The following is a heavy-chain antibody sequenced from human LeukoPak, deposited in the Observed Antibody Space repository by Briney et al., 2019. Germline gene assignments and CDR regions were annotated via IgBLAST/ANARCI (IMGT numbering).Heavy chain of an antibody. CDR2: INPSGGST. Sequence: GASVKVSCKASGYTFTSYYMHWVRQAPGQGLEWMGIINPSGGSTSYAQKFQGRVTMTRDTSTSTVYMELSSLRSEDTAVYYCARGRSSRYCSGGSCYSGNPRPFDYWGQGTLVTVSS. V-gene: IGHV1-46*03. CDR1: GYTFTSYY. D-gene: IGHD2-15*01. J-gene: IGHJ4*02. CDR3: ARGRSSRYCSGGSCYSGNPRPFDY.